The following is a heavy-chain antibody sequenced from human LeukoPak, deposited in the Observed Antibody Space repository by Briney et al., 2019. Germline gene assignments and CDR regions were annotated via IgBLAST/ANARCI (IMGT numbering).Heavy chain of an antibody. CDR1: GGSFSVYY. Sequence: SETLSLTCAVDGGSFSVYYWSWIRQPPGKGLEWIGEINHSGSTNYNPSLKSRVTISVDTSKNQFSLKLSSVTAADTAVYYCARGAPAVATIDYWGQGTLVTVSS. CDR3: ARGAPAVATIDY. J-gene: IGHJ4*02. V-gene: IGHV4-34*01. CDR2: INHSGST. D-gene: IGHD5-12*01.